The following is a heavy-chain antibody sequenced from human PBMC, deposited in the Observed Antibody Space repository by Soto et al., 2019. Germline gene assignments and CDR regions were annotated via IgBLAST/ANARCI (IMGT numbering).Heavy chain of an antibody. CDR3: AKERTEYNSRCLYS. V-gene: IGHV3-30*18. CDR1: GFTFSHYG. D-gene: IGHD6-13*01. CDR2: VSHDGKVQ. J-gene: IGHJ4*02. Sequence: QVQLVESGGGVAQPGRSLRLSCAASGFTFSHYGMHWVRQAPGKGLQWLAVVSHDGKVQYYSDSVQGRFTISRDNCDSALYLDMNCLRPDDTAVYYCAKERTEYNSRCLYSWGQGTPVTVSS.